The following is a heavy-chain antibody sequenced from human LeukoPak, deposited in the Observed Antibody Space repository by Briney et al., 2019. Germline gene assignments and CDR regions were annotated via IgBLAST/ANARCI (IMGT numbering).Heavy chain of an antibody. V-gene: IGHV4-59*01. CDR3: ARGLTGTQLDFFDY. CDR2: IYNSGST. D-gene: IGHD1-20*01. CDR1: GGSMSSYY. Sequence: SQTLSLTCNVSGGSMSSYYWSWIRQPPGKGLECLGYIYNSGSTNYNSALKGRVTISVDTSKSQFSLKLTSVTAADTAVYYCARGLTGTQLDFFDYWGQGTLVTVSS. J-gene: IGHJ4*02.